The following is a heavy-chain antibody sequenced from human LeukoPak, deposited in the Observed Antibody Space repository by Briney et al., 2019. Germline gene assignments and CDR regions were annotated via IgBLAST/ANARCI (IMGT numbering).Heavy chain of an antibody. Sequence: KTGGSLRLSCAASGFTFSDYYMSWIRQAPGKGLEWVSYISSSGSTIYYADSVKGRFTISRDNAKNSLYLQMNSLRAEDTAVYYCAKDTALGYYDSSGYYYPTHHFDYWGQGTLVTVSS. D-gene: IGHD3-22*01. CDR1: GFTFSDYY. CDR2: ISSSGSTI. V-gene: IGHV3-11*01. CDR3: AKDTALGYYDSSGYYYPTHHFDY. J-gene: IGHJ4*02.